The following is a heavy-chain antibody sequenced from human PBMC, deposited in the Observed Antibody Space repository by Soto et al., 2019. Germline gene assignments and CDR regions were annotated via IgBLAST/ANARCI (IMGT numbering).Heavy chain of an antibody. CDR3: ARHSLSGPPIVYGMDV. V-gene: IGHV5-51*01. CDR2: IYPGDSDT. Sequence: GESLKISCKGSGYSFTSYWIGWVRQVPGKGLEWMGIIYPGDSDTRYSPSFQGQVTISADKSISTAYLQWSSLKASDTAMYYCARHSLSGPPIVYGMDVWGQGATVTVSS. D-gene: IGHD3-9*01. J-gene: IGHJ6*02. CDR1: GYSFTSYW.